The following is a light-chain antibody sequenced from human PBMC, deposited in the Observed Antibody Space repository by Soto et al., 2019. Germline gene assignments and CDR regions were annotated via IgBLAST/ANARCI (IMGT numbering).Light chain of an antibody. V-gene: IGLV2-14*01. CDR3: SSYTTSSTLV. CDR1: NSDVGGYNY. J-gene: IGLJ2*01. CDR2: DVT. Sequence: QSVLTQPASVSGSPGQSIAISCTGTNSDVGGYNYVSWYQQHPGKAPKLMIYDVTNRPSGVSNRFSGSKSGNTASLTISGLQAEDEADYYRSSYTTSSTLVFGGGTKLTVL.